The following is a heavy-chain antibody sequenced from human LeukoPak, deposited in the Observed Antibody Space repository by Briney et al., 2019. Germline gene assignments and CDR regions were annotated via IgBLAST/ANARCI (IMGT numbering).Heavy chain of an antibody. D-gene: IGHD3-3*01. V-gene: IGHV3-74*01. J-gene: IGHJ4*02. Sequence: GGSLRLSCAVSGFTFSTYWMHWVRRAPGKGLVWVSRINTDGSSTYYADSVKGRFTISRDNAKNSLYLQMNSLRAEDTAVYYCARDFLEWLPYSWGQGTLVTVSS. CDR2: INTDGSST. CDR1: GFTFSTYW. CDR3: ARDFLEWLPYS.